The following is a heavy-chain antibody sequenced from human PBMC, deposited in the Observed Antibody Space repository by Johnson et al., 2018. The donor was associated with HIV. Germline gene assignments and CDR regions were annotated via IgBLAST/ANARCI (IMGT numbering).Heavy chain of an antibody. J-gene: IGHJ3*01. D-gene: IGHD1-1*01. CDR2: ISDDGGSK. V-gene: IGHV3-30*04. Sequence: QEQLVESGGGVVQPGRSLRISCAASGFTLGRYALHWVRQAPGKGLDWVAVISDDGGSKYYGDSVKGRFTISRDNFKNTVYLQMNRLRAEDTAVYYCARDRAKVDDPNDAFDFWGQGTMVTVYS. CDR1: GFTLGRYA. CDR3: ARDRAKVDDPNDAFDF.